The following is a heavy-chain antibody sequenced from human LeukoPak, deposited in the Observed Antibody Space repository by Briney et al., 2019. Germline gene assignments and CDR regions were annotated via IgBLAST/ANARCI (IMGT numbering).Heavy chain of an antibody. CDR2: INSDESST. D-gene: IGHD2-2*01. J-gene: IGHJ4*02. CDR3: ASEGYCSSTSCYDY. Sequence: PGGSLRLSCAASGFTFSSYWMHWVRQAPGKGLVWVSRINSDESSTGYADSVKGRFTISRDNAKNTLYLQMNSLRAEDTAVYYCASEGYCSSTSCYDYWGQGTLVTVSS. CDR1: GFTFSSYW. V-gene: IGHV3-74*01.